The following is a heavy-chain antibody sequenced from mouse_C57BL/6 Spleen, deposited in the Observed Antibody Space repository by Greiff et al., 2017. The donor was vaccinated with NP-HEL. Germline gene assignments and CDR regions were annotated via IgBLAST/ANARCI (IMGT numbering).Heavy chain of an antibody. V-gene: IGHV14-2*01. CDR1: GFNIKDYY. D-gene: IGHD3-2*02. CDR2: IDPEDGET. Sequence: VQLQQSGAELVKPGASVKLSCTASGFNIKDYYMHWVKQRTEQGLEWIGRIDPEDGETKYAQKFQGKATITADTSSTTAYLQLSSLTSEDTAVYYCALDSSGYLAYWGQGTLVTVSA. CDR3: ALDSSGYLAY. J-gene: IGHJ3*01.